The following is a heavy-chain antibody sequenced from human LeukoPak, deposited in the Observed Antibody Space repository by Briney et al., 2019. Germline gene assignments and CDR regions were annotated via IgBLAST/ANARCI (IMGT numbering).Heavy chain of an antibody. CDR1: GYTFTSYD. CDR3: ARDLYCSGGSCYYSYGHYYYYYMDV. Sequence: ASVKVSCKASGYTFTSYDINWVRQATGQGLEWMGWISAYNGNTNYAQKLQGRVTMTTDTSTSTAYMELRSLRSDDTAVYYCARDLYCSGGSCYYSYGHYYYYYMDVWGKGTTVTISS. J-gene: IGHJ6*03. CDR2: ISAYNGNT. V-gene: IGHV1-18*01. D-gene: IGHD2-15*01.